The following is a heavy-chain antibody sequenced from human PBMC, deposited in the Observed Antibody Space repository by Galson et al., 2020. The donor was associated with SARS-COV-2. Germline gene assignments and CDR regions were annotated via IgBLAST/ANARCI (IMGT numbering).Heavy chain of an antibody. D-gene: IGHD1-1*01. CDR3: ARVVERYLNWFDT. CDR2: INPNTGGT. V-gene: IGHV1-2*02. CDR1: GYSFTDYY. J-gene: IGHJ5*02. Sequence: ASVKVPCQASGYSFTDYYLHWVRQAPGQGLEWMGWINPNTGGTKFAQKFLGRITVTRDTSLKTAYMELNWLTYDDTAVYYCARVVERYLNWFDTWGQGSLVTVSS.